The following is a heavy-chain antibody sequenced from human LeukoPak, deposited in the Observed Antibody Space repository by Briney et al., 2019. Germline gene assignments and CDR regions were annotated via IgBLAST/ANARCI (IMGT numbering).Heavy chain of an antibody. CDR1: GGSISSYY. Sequence: PSETLSLTCTVSGGSISSYYWSWIRQPPGKGLEWIGYIYYSGSTNYNPSLKSRGTISVDTSKNQFSLKLSSVPAADTAVYYCARVDFWSGYYPLYYYYMDVWGKGTTVTVSS. D-gene: IGHD3-3*01. V-gene: IGHV4-59*01. CDR2: IYYSGST. CDR3: ARVDFWSGYYPLYYYYMDV. J-gene: IGHJ6*03.